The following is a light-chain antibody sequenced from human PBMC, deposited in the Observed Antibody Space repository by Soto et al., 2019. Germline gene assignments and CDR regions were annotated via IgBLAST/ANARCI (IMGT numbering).Light chain of an antibody. CDR3: QEYGSSTT. CDR2: GAS. Sequence: ITMTQSPATLSVSQGERATLSCRASQSVSSNLAWYQQKPGQAPRLLIYGASTRATGIPARFSGSGSGTEFTLTISSLQSEDFAVYYCQEYGSSTTFGGGTRLEI. V-gene: IGKV3-15*01. CDR1: QSVSSN. J-gene: IGKJ5*01.